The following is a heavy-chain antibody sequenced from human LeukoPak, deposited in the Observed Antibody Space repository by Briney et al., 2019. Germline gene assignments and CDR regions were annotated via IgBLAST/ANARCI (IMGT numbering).Heavy chain of an antibody. V-gene: IGHV3-11*01. D-gene: IGHD2-2*01. Sequence: GGSLRLSCAASGFTFSDYYMSWIRQAPGKGLEWVSYISSSGSTIYYADSVKGRFTISRDNAKNSLYLQMNSLRAEDTAVYYCASSCTSCYSSFDYWGQGTLVTVSS. CDR1: GFTFSDYY. J-gene: IGHJ4*02. CDR3: ASSCTSCYSSFDY. CDR2: ISSSGSTI.